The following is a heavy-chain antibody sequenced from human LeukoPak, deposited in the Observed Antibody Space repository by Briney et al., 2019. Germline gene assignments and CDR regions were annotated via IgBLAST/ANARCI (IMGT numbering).Heavy chain of an antibody. Sequence: GGSLRLSCAASEFTVSSYYMSWVRQAPGQGLEWVAIIYSGGTTYYADSVKGRFTISRDNPKNTLYLQMNSLRADDTAVYYCARTTVTSTHYYMDVWGKGTTVTVSS. V-gene: IGHV3-66*01. CDR3: ARTTVTSTHYYMDV. D-gene: IGHD4-17*01. CDR1: EFTVSSYY. J-gene: IGHJ6*03. CDR2: IYSGGTT.